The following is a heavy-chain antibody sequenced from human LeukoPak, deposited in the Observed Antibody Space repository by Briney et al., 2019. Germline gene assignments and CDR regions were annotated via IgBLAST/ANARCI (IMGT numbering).Heavy chain of an antibody. V-gene: IGHV3-23*01. J-gene: IGHJ4*02. D-gene: IGHD3-10*01. CDR2: ISGSGGST. CDR1: GFTFSSYA. Sequence: PGGSLRLSCAASGFTFSSYAMSWVRQAPGKGLEWVSAISGSGGSTYYADSVKGRFTISRDNSKNTLYLQMNSLRAEDTAVYYCAKVTLEGRFGELLPIFDYWGQGTLVTVSS. CDR3: AKVTLEGRFGELLPIFDY.